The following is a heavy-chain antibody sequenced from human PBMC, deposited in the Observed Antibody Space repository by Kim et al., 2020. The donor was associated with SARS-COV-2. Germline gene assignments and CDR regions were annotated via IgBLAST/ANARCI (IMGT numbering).Heavy chain of an antibody. J-gene: IGHJ4*02. CDR3: ARDKEWELFGLFLDY. Sequence: ASVKVSCKASGYTFTSYGISWVRQAPGQGLEWMGWISAYNGNTNYAQKLQGRVTMTTDTSTSTAYMELRSLRSDDTAVYYCARDKEWELFGLFLDYWGQGTLVTVSS. CDR1: GYTFTSYG. D-gene: IGHD1-26*01. V-gene: IGHV1-18*01. CDR2: ISAYNGNT.